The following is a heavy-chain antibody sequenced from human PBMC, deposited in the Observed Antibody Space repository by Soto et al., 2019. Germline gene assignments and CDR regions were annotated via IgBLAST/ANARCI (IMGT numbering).Heavy chain of an antibody. CDR2: IYYSGST. CDR3: AGVVRSGSYPYYSGMDV. J-gene: IGHJ6*02. CDR1: GGSISSGDYY. Sequence: QVQLQESGPGLVKPSQTLSLTCTVSGGSISSGDYYWSWIRQPPGKGLEWIGYIYYSGSTYYNPSLKSRVPISVDTSNIQFSRKLSSVTAADTAVYYCAGVVRSGSYPYYSGMDVWGQGTTVTVSS. D-gene: IGHD3-10*01. V-gene: IGHV4-30-4*01.